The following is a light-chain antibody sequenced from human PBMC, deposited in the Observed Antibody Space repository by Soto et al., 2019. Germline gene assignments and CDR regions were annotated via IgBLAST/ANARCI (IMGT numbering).Light chain of an antibody. Sequence: EIVLTQSPGTLSLSPGERATLSCRASQSINNRYLAWYQQKPGQAPRLLIYGASSRATGIPDRFSGSGSGTGFNLTISRLEPEDFAVYYGQEFGSSPGFTFGPGTKVYMK. CDR3: QEFGSSPGFT. J-gene: IGKJ3*01. CDR2: GAS. V-gene: IGKV3-20*01. CDR1: QSINNRY.